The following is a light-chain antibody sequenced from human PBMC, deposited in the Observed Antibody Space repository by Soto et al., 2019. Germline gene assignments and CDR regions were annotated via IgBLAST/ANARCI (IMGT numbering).Light chain of an antibody. CDR1: HSVSSNY. J-gene: IGKJ2*01. CDR2: DAS. Sequence: EIVLTQSPGTLSLSPGERATLSCRASHSVSSNYLAWYQQQPGQAPRLLIHDASSRATGIPDRLSGSGSGTDFTLTINRLEPEDFEVYYCPQYGTSPYTFGQGTKLEIK. V-gene: IGKV3-20*01. CDR3: PQYGTSPYT.